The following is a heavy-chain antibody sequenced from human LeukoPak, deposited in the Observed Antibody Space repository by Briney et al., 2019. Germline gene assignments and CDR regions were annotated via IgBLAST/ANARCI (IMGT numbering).Heavy chain of an antibody. D-gene: IGHD3-10*01. Sequence: GGSLRLSCAASGFTFSTYWMNWVRQAPGRGLEWVANIKQDGSEKYYVDSVKGRFTISRDNAKNSLYLQMNSLRAEDTAVYYCARVLGDGAGAFDIWGQGTMVTVSS. CDR3: ARVLGDGAGAFDI. V-gene: IGHV3-7*01. CDR1: GFTFSTYW. J-gene: IGHJ3*02. CDR2: IKQDGSEK.